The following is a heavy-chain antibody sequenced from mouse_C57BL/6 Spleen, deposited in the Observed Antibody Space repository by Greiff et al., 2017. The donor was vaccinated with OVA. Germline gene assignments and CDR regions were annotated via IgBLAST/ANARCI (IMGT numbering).Heavy chain of an antibody. D-gene: IGHD1-1*01. V-gene: IGHV7-3*01. Sequence: DVMLVESGGGLVQPGGSLSLSCAASGFTFTDYYMSWVRQPPGKALEWLGFIRNKANGYTTEYSASVKGRFTISRDNSQSILYLQMNALRAEDSATYYCARSYYGSSSAWFAYWGQGTLVTVSA. J-gene: IGHJ3*01. CDR3: ARSYYGSSSAWFAY. CDR2: IRNKANGYTT. CDR1: GFTFTDYY.